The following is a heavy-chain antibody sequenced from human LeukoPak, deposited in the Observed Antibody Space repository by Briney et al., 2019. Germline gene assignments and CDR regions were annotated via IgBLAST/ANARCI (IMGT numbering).Heavy chain of an antibody. D-gene: IGHD3-22*01. Sequence: SETLSLTCTVSGGSISSSSYYWGWIRQPPGKGLEWIGSIYHSGSTYYNPSLKSRVTISVDTSKNQFSLNLSSVTAADTAVYYCARVSSGYWGTPFDYWGQGTLVTVSS. V-gene: IGHV4-39*07. J-gene: IGHJ4*02. CDR1: GGSISSSSYY. CDR3: ARVSSGYWGTPFDY. CDR2: IYHSGST.